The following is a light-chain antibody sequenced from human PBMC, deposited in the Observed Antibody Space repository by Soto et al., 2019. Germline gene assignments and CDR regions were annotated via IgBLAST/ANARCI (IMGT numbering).Light chain of an antibody. Sequence: QSVLTQPPSASGSPGQSINISCTGTSSDVVTYNLVSWYQQHPGKAPTVLIYEGTKRPSGVSNRFSGSKSGNTASLTISGLQTEDEADYYCYSFAGSTTFSYVFGPGTKLTVL. CDR3: YSFAGSTTFSYV. CDR2: EGT. V-gene: IGLV2-23*03. CDR1: SSDVVTYNL. J-gene: IGLJ1*01.